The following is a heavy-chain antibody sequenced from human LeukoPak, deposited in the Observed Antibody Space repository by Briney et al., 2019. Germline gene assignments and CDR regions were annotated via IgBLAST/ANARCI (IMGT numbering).Heavy chain of an antibody. CDR1: GYTFTGCY. D-gene: IGHD5-18*01. Sequence: GASVKVSCKASGYTFTGCYMHWVRQAPGQGLEWMGRINPNSGGTNYAQKFQGRVTMTRDTSISTAYMELSRLRSDDTAVYYCARDPGQLWSHELSFDCWGQGTLVTVSS. J-gene: IGHJ4*02. CDR2: INPNSGGT. CDR3: ARDPGQLWSHELSFDC. V-gene: IGHV1-2*06.